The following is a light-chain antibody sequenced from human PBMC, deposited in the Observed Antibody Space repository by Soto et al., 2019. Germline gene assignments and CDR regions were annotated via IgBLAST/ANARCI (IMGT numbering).Light chain of an antibody. CDR2: AAS. CDR1: QGIRND. V-gene: IGKV1-6*01. Sequence: AIQMTQSPSSLSASVGDRVTITCRASQGIRNDLGWYQQKPGKAPKLLIYAASTLQSGVPLRFSGSGSDTDFTRTIGSLQPEDFATYYCLHDYDYPLTFGGGTKVEIK. J-gene: IGKJ4*01. CDR3: LHDYDYPLT.